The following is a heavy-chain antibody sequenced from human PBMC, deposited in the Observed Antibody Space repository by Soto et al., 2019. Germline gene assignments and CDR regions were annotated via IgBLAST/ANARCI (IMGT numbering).Heavy chain of an antibody. CDR2: INWNGGST. CDR3: ARRSAQLNAFDI. J-gene: IGHJ3*02. V-gene: IGHV3-20*01. CDR1: GFTIDDYG. Sequence: PGGSLRLSCAAAGFTIDDYGMSWVRPAPGKGLEWVSGINWNGGSTGYADSVKGRFTISRDNAKNSLYLQMNSLRAEDTALYHCARRSAQLNAFDIWGQGTMVTVSS. D-gene: IGHD3-3*01.